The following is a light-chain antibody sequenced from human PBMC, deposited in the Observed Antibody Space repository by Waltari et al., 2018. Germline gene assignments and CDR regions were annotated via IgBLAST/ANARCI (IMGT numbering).Light chain of an antibody. V-gene: IGLV1-44*01. J-gene: IGLJ3*02. CDR3: SVWDDRLNGNWL. Sequence: QSVVTQPPSASGTPGQTVTITGSVSSPLTGRIPVNWYQKLPGTAPRLIIFDTNKWPSGVPDRFSGSKSGTSASLAISGLQPEDEGEYYCSVWDDRLNGNWLFGGGTKVTVL. CDR2: DTN. CDR1: SPLTGRIP.